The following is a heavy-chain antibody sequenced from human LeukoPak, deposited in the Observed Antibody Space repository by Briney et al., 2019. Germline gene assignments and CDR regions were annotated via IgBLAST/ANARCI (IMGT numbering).Heavy chain of an antibody. J-gene: IGHJ5*02. D-gene: IGHD4-17*01. Sequence: VAAVTVSSKASGYTFTIDGISWVRQAPGQGLGWMGWISAYNGNTNYAQKLQGRVTITTDTSTSTAYMELRSLRSDDTAVYYCGSFLPYDYGDYGSWFDPWGQGTLVTVSS. V-gene: IGHV1-18*01. CDR1: GYTFTIDG. CDR3: GSFLPYDYGDYGSWFDP. CDR2: ISAYNGNT.